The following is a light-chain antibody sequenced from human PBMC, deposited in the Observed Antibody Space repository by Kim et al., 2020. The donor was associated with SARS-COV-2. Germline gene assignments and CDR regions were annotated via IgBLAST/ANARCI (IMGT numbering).Light chain of an antibody. J-gene: IGKJ2*01. CDR3: QHYIRFPNT. CDR1: ESIGNW. V-gene: IGKV1-5*03. CDR2: LAS. Sequence: DIQMTQSPSTLSASVGDRVTITCRASESIGNWLAWYQQKPGKAPKLLIYLASTLESGVPSRFRGSGSGTEFTLTITSLQPDDFATYDGQHYIRFPNTFGKGTKREI.